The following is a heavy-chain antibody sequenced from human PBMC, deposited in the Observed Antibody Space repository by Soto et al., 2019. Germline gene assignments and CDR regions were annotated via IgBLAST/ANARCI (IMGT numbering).Heavy chain of an antibody. CDR3: ARLPGYSTGWTPFDF. CDR1: GFTLSNYW. CDR2: INSDGSTT. V-gene: IGHV3-74*01. Sequence: PGWSRRLSCASSGFTLSNYWMHWVRQAPGKGLVWVSRINSDGSTTSHADSVKGRFTISRDNAKNTLYLQMNSLRAEDTAVYYCARLPGYSTGWTPFDFWGQGTQVTVSS. J-gene: IGHJ4*02. D-gene: IGHD6-19*01.